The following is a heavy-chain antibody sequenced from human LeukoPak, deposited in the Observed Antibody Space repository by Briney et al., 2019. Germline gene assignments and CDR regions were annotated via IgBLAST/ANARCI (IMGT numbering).Heavy chain of an antibody. CDR1: GGSFSGYY. V-gene: IGHV4-34*01. CDR2: IYYSGNT. D-gene: IGHD3-10*01. Sequence: PSETLSLTCAVYGGSFSGYYWSWIRQPPGKGLEWIGSIYYSGNTYYNASLKSRVTISVDTSKNQFSLKLSSVTAADTAVYYCARHRFSAYFDYWGQGTLVTVSS. J-gene: IGHJ4*02. CDR3: ARHRFSAYFDY.